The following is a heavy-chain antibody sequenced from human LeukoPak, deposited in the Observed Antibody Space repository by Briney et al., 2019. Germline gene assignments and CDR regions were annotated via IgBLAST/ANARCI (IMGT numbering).Heavy chain of an antibody. CDR1: GVSVSDGRYY. CDR2: KYYTGSA. J-gene: IGHJ3*02. D-gene: IGHD2-2*01. V-gene: IGHV4-31*03. Sequence: PSETLSLTCNVSGVSVSDGRYYWTWIRQHPAKGLEWIGYKYYTGSAKYNPSLKSRLTISVDTSKNQFSLQLGSVTAADTATYYCPTPYCSSISCLDVFNMWGQGTRVTVSS. CDR3: PTPYCSSISCLDVFNM.